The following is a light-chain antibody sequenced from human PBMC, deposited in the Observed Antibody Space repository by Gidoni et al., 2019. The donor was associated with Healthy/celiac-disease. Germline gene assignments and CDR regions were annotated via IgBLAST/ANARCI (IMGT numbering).Light chain of an antibody. CDR3: SSYTSSSTPL. J-gene: IGLJ2*01. CDR2: DVS. CDR1: SSDVGGYNY. V-gene: IGLV2-14*03. Sequence: QSALTQPASVSGSPGQSITISCTGTSSDVGGYNYVSWYQQHTGKAPKLMMYDVSNRPSGVSNRFSGSKSGNTASLTISGLQAEDEADYYCSSYTSSSTPLFGGGTKLTVL.